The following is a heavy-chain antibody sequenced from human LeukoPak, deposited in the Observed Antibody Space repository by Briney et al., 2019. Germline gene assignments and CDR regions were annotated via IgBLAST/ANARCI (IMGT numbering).Heavy chain of an antibody. CDR3: ARDRVAGYGPLGY. CDR2: ISSSSSYI. CDR1: GFTFSSYS. Sequence: GGSLRLSCAASGFTFSSYSMNWVRQAPGKGLEWVSSISSSSSYIYYADSVKGRFTISRDNAKNSLYLQMNSLRAEDTAVYYCARDRVAGYGPLGYWGQGTLVTVSS. J-gene: IGHJ4*02. V-gene: IGHV3-21*01. D-gene: IGHD5-12*01.